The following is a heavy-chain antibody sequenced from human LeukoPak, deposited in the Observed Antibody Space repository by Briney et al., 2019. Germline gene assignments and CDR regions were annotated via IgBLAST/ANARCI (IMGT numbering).Heavy chain of an antibody. CDR1: GGTFSSYA. CDR3: ASRSSFDI. D-gene: IGHD6-13*01. V-gene: IGHV1-69*05. Sequence: EASVKVSCKASGGTFSSYAISWVRQAPGQGLEWMGGIIPIFGTANYAQKFQGRVTIITDESTSTAYMELSSLRAEDTAVYYCASRSSFDIWGQGTMVTVSS. CDR2: IIPIFGTA. J-gene: IGHJ3*02.